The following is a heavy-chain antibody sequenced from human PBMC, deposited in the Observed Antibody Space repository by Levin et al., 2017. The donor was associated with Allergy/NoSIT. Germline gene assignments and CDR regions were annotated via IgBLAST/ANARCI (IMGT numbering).Heavy chain of an antibody. V-gene: IGHV3-7*01. CDR3: ATSRSFDY. Sequence: LSLTCAASGFAFTSYWMTWVSQAPGKGLEGVANIKQDGSEKHYVDSVKGRFTISRDNAKNSLYLQMNSLRAEDTAVYYGATSRSFDYWGQGTLVTVSS. J-gene: IGHJ4*02. CDR2: IKQDGSEK. CDR1: GFAFTSYW.